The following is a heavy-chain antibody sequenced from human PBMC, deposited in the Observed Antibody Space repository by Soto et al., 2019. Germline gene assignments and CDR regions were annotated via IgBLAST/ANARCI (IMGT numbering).Heavy chain of an antibody. D-gene: IGHD6-25*01. CDR3: ARVQDYSSGGMDV. CDR1: GFTVSSNY. J-gene: IGHJ6*02. V-gene: IGHV3-53*02. CDR2: IYSGGST. Sequence: EVQLVETGGGLIQPGGSLRLSCAASGFTVSSNYMSWVRQAPGKGLEWVSVIYSGGSTYYADSVKGRFTISRDNSKNTLYLQRNSLRAEDTAVYYCARVQDYSSGGMDVWGQGTTVTVSS.